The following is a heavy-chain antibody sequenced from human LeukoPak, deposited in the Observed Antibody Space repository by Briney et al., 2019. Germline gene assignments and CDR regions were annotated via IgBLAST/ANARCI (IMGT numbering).Heavy chain of an antibody. CDR2: IYYGGST. D-gene: IGHD1-26*01. CDR1: GGSISSSSYY. Sequence: PSETLPLTCTVSGGSISSSSYYWGWIRQPPGKGLEWFGSIYYGGSTYYNPSLKSRVTISVDTSKNQFSLKLSSVTAADTAVYYCARRSKSGSRYYFDYWGQGTLVTVSS. V-gene: IGHV4-39*01. CDR3: ARRSKSGSRYYFDY. J-gene: IGHJ4*02.